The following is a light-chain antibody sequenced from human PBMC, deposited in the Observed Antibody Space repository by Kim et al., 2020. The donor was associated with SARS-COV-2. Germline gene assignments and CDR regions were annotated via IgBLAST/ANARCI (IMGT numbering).Light chain of an antibody. CDR1: FIGSKN. CDR2: TDS. V-gene: IGLV3-9*01. J-gene: IGLJ1*01. CDR3: QVWDSSTAFYV. Sequence: AQGQTARITCGGNFIGSKNVHWYQQQPGQAPVLVIYTDSNRPSGIPERFSGSNSGSTATLTISRAQAGDEADYFCQVWDSSTAFYVFGAGTKVTVL.